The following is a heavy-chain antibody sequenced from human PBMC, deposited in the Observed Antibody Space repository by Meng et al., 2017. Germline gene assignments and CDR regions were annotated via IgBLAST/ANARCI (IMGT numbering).Heavy chain of an antibody. CDR1: RYTFTGYY. Sequence: VRVVQSGAEVRNPGASVKFSCKASRYTFTGYYTHWVRQAPGQGLEWMGRINPNSGGTNYAQKFQGRVTMTRDTSISTAYMELSRLRSDDTAVYYCARFGGIVATISAFDYWGQGTLVTVSS. CDR2: INPNSGGT. D-gene: IGHD5-12*01. CDR3: ARFGGIVATISAFDY. J-gene: IGHJ4*02. V-gene: IGHV1-2*06.